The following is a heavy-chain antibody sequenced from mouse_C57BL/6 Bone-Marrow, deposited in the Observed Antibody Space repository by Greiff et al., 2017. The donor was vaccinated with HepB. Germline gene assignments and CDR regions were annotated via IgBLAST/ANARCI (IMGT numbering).Heavy chain of an antibody. Sequence: EVKLVESGGGLVKPGGSLKLSCAASGFTFSDYGMHWVRQAPEKGLEWVAYISSGSSTIYYADTVKGRFTISRDNAKNTLFLQMTSLRSEDTAMYYCARQVRPPYWYFDFWGTGTTVTVSS. CDR2: ISSGSSTI. D-gene: IGHD2-14*01. V-gene: IGHV5-17*01. CDR3: ARQVRPPYWYFDF. CDR1: GFTFSDYG. J-gene: IGHJ1*03.